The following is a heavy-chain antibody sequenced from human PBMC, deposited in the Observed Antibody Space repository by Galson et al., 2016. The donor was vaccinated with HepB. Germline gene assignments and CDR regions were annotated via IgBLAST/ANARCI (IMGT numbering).Heavy chain of an antibody. J-gene: IGHJ6*02. CDR3: ARDPGARNCKNG. V-gene: IGHV3-53*01. CDR2: IYSGGTT. D-gene: IGHD1-1*01. CDR1: GFTVSSDY. Sequence: SLRLSCAASGFTVSSDYMNWVRQAPGKGLEWVSVIYSGGTTYYADSVKGRFTISRDNSKNTVYLQMNSLRAEDTALYYCARDPGARNCKNGWGQGTTVTVSS.